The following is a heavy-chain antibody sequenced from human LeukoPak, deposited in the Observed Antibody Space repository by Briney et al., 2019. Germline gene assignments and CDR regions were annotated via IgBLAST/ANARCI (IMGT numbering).Heavy chain of an antibody. CDR1: GGSFSGYY. D-gene: IGHD3-22*01. CDR2: INHSGST. Sequence: SETLSLTCAVYGGSFSGYYWSWIRQPPGKGLEWIGEINHSGSTNYNPSLKSRVTISVDTSKNQFSLKLGSVTAADTAVYYCARGTAYDSSGYAFDYWGQGTLVTVSS. V-gene: IGHV4-34*01. J-gene: IGHJ4*02. CDR3: ARGTAYDSSGYAFDY.